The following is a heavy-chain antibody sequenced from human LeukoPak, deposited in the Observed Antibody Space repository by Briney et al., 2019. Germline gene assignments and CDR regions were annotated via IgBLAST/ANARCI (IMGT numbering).Heavy chain of an antibody. D-gene: IGHD1-26*01. CDR1: GYSFTNYW. V-gene: IGHV5-51*01. CDR3: ARSKGGSYFVDY. Sequence: GESLKISCKGSGYSFTNYWIAWVRQMPGKGLEWMGIINPGDSDTRYSPSFEGQVTISADKSITTAYLQWSRLEASDTAMYYCARSKGGSYFVDYWGQGTLVTVSS. CDR2: INPGDSDT. J-gene: IGHJ4*02.